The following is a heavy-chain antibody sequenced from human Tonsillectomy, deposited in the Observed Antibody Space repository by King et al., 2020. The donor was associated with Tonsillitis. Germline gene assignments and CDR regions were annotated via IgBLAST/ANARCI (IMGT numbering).Heavy chain of an antibody. Sequence: VQLVESGGGVVQPGRSLRLSCAASGFTFSSYGMHWVRQAPGKGLEWVAVISYDGSNKHYTDSVKGRFTISRDNSKNTLYLQMNSLRTEDTAVYFCAKGSDSSGYYYLPADYRGQGALVTVSS. CDR3: AKGSDSSGYYYLPADY. D-gene: IGHD3-22*01. CDR1: GFTFSSYG. CDR2: ISYDGSNK. J-gene: IGHJ4*02. V-gene: IGHV3-30*18.